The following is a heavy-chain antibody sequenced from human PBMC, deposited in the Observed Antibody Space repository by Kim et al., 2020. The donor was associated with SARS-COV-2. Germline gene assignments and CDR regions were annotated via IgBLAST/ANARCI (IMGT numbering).Heavy chain of an antibody. CDR1: GDSVSSNSAA. CDR3: ARGGGGWSTNYFFDY. J-gene: IGHJ4*02. CDR2: TYYRSKWYN. Sequence: SQTLSLTCAISGDSVSSNSAAWNWIRQSPSRGLEWLGKTYYRSKWYNTYAVSVKSRITINPDTTKNQFSLQLDSVTPGDMAVYFCARGGGGWSTNYFFDYWGQSTRDTVST. D-gene: IGHD6-19*01. V-gene: IGHV6-1*01.